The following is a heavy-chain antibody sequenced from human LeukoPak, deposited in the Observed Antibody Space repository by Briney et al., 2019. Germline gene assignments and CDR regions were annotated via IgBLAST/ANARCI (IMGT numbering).Heavy chain of an antibody. J-gene: IGHJ4*02. CDR2: ISGSGGST. V-gene: IGHV3-23*01. CDR3: AKSGSGWLYYFDY. Sequence: EGSLRLSCAASGFTFSSYAMSWVRQAPGKGLEWVSAISGSGGSTYYADSVKGRFTISRDNSKNTLYLQMNSLRAEDTAVYYCAKSGSGWLYYFDYWGQGTLVTVSS. D-gene: IGHD6-19*01. CDR1: GFTFSSYA.